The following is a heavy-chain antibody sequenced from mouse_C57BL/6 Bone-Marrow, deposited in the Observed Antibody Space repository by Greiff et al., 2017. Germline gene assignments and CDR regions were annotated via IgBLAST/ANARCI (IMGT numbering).Heavy chain of an antibody. CDR3: ARWGGLYYFDD. Sequence: VQLQQSGAELARPGASVKLSCKASGYTFTSYGISWVKQRTGQGLEWIGEIYPRSGNTYYNEKFKGKATLTADKSSSTAYMELRSLTSEDSAVDFCARWGGLYYFDDWGQGTTLTVSA. CDR2: IYPRSGNT. J-gene: IGHJ2*01. CDR1: GYTFTSYG. V-gene: IGHV1-81*01.